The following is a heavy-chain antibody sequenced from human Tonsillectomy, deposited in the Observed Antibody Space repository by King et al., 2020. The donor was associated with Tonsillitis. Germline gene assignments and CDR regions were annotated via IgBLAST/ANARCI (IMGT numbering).Heavy chain of an antibody. D-gene: IGHD3-3*01. CDR1: AGSISSYY. V-gene: IGHV4-59*08. J-gene: IGHJ4*02. Sequence: QLQESGPGLVKPSETLSLTCTVSAGSISSYYWSWIRQPPGKGLEWIGYIYYSGSTNYNPSLKSRVTISVDTSKNQFSLKLSSVTAADTAVYYCARTLTIFGVVIEYYVDYWGQGTLVTVSS. CDR3: ARTLTIFGVVIEYYVDY. CDR2: IYYSGST.